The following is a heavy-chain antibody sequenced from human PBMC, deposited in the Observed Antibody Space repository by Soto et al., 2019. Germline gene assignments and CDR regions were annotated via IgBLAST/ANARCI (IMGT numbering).Heavy chain of an antibody. CDR1: GGSISSGGYY. Sequence: QVQLQESGPGLVKPSQTLSLTCTVSGGSISSGGYYWSWIRQHPGKGLEWIGYIYYSGSTYYNPSLKGRVTISVDTSKNQFSLKLSSVTAADTAVYYCARVSTTVFAYYYGMDVWGQGTTVTVSS. V-gene: IGHV4-31*03. CDR2: IYYSGST. D-gene: IGHD4-4*01. CDR3: ARVSTTVFAYYYGMDV. J-gene: IGHJ6*02.